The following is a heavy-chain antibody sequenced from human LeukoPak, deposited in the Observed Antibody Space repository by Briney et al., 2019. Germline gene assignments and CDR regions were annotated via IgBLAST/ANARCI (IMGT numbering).Heavy chain of an antibody. V-gene: IGHV3-23*01. CDR2: IGASGNST. J-gene: IGHJ5*02. CDR3: ARLPNYTTGWLNWFDP. CDR1: GFTFSSYA. Sequence: GGSLRLSCAASGFTFSSYAMSWVRQAPGKGLEWVSGIGASGNSTYYADSVKGRFTISRDNSKNTLYLRMNSLRAEDTALYYCARLPNYTTGWLNWFDPWGQGTLVTVSS. D-gene: IGHD6-19*01.